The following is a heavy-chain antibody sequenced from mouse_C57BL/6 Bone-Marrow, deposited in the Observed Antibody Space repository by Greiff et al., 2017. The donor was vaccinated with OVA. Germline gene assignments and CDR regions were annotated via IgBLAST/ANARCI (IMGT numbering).Heavy chain of an antibody. V-gene: IGHV1-69*01. CDR2: IDPSDSYT. J-gene: IGHJ2*01. CDR1: GYTFTSYW. D-gene: IGHD2-3*01. CDR3: ARRGGWLLRYFDY. Sequence: QVQLQQSGAELVMPGASVKLSCKASGYTFTSYWMHWVKQRPGQGLEWIGEIDPSDSYTNYNQKFKGKSTLTVDKSSSTAYMQLSSLTSEDSAVYYGARRGGWLLRYFDYWGQGTTLTVSS.